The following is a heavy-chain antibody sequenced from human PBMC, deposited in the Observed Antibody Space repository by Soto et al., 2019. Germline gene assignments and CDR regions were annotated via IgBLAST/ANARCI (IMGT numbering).Heavy chain of an antibody. CDR2: ISPNGADI. J-gene: IGHJ6*04. D-gene: IGHD2-15*01. V-gene: IGHV3-11*01. CDR1: GFTFTDFY. CDR3: AKSARLMGV. Sequence: QVQLVESGGGLVKPGGSLRLSCAASGFTFTDFYMTWIRQTPGRGPEWVSYISPNGADISYADSVRGRFIMSRDNAKNSVYLQMNSLRAEDTAVYYCAKSARLMGVWGEGRGVSVSS.